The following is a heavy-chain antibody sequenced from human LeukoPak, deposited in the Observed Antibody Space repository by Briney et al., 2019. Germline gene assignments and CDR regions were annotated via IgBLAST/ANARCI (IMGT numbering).Heavy chain of an antibody. CDR3: ASITLYSSGWSPLDY. CDR1: QFTFRNYG. CDR2: ISGSGDHT. Sequence: GGSLRLSCAASQFTFRNYGMSWVRQAPGKGLEWVSAISGSGDHTYYADSVKGRFTISRDNAKNSLYLQMNSLRAEDTAVYYCASITLYSSGWSPLDYWGQGTLVTVSS. J-gene: IGHJ4*02. D-gene: IGHD6-19*01. V-gene: IGHV3-23*01.